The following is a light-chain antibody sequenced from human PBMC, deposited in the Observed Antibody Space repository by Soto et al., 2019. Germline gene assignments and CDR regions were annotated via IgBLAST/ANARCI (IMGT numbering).Light chain of an antibody. CDR3: QQYGNSPWT. J-gene: IGKJ1*01. CDR2: GAS. V-gene: IGKV3-20*01. CDR1: QSVSSSY. Sequence: EIVLTQSPGTLSLSPGGRATLSCRASQSVSSSYLAWYEQKPGQAPRLLIYGASSRATGIPDRFSGSGSGKDFALTISRLEPEDFAVYYCQQYGNSPWTFGQGTKVEIK.